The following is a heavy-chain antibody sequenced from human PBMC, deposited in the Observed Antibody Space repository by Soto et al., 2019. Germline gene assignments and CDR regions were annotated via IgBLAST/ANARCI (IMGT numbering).Heavy chain of an antibody. Sequence: ASVKVSCTASGYTFTSYYMHWVRQAPGQGLEWMGIINPSGGSTSYAQKFQGRVTMTRDTSTSTVYMELSSLRSEDTAVYYCARSILFGFGEFPIYYYYGMDVWGQGTTVTVSS. CDR3: ARSILFGFGEFPIYYYYGMDV. D-gene: IGHD3-10*01. J-gene: IGHJ6*02. V-gene: IGHV1-46*01. CDR1: GYTFTSYY. CDR2: INPSGGST.